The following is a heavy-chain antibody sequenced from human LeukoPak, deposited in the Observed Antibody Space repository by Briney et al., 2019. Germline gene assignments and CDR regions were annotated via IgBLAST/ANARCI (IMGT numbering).Heavy chain of an antibody. CDR3: ARDQEGFDY. Sequence: ASVKVSCKASGYSFTNNYIHWVRLAPGQGLEWMGMIYPRDGSTSYAQKFQGRVTVTRDTSTSTVHMELSGLRSEDTAVYYCARDQEGFDYWGQGTLVTVSS. CDR2: IYPRDGST. J-gene: IGHJ4*02. CDR1: GYSFTNNY. V-gene: IGHV1-46*01.